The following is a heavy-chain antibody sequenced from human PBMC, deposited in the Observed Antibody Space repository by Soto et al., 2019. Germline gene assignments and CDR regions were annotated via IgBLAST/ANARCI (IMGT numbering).Heavy chain of an antibody. CDR2: IRSKANSYAT. CDR3: TSPRRRYYYYSSGKTDWFDP. D-gene: IGHD3-22*01. J-gene: IGHJ5*02. Sequence: GGSLRLSCAASGFTFSGSAMHWVRQASGKGLEWVGRIRSKANSYATAYAASVKGRFTISRDDSKSTAYLQMNSLKTEDTAVYYCTSPRRRYYYYSSGKTDWFDPWGQGTLVTVS. CDR1: GFTFSGSA. V-gene: IGHV3-73*01.